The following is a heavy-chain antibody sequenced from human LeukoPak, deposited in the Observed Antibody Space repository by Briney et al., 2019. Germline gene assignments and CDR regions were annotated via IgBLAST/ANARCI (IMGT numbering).Heavy chain of an antibody. Sequence: GGSLRLSCAASGFTFSSAAMTWVRQAPGKGLEWVSTVTGSDDRTYYADSVEGRFTISRDYSKNTLHLQMNSLRVEDTAIYYCAKGPHVGSGYHPDYWGQGNLVTVSS. CDR3: AKGPHVGSGYHPDY. CDR1: GFTFSSAA. V-gene: IGHV3-23*01. CDR2: VTGSDDRT. J-gene: IGHJ4*02. D-gene: IGHD3-22*01.